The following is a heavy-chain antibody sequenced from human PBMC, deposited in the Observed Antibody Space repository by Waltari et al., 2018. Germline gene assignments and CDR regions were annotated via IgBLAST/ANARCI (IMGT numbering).Heavy chain of an antibody. CDR1: GFTFGSYS. V-gene: IGHV3-48*04. J-gene: IGHJ4*02. Sequence: EVQLVESGGGLVQPGGSLRLSCAASGFTFGSYSMNWVRQAPGKGLEWVSYISSSSSTIYYADSVKGRFTISRDNAKNSLYLQMNSLRAEDTAVYYCARDFWGAGIKSGYWGQGTLVTVSS. CDR2: ISSSSSTI. CDR3: ARDFWGAGIKSGY. D-gene: IGHD1-1*01.